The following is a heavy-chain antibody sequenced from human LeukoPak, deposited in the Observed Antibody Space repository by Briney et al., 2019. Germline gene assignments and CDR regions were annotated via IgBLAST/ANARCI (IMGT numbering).Heavy chain of an antibody. Sequence: GGSLRLSCAASGFTFSSYDMHWVRRAPRKGLEWVAVITFDGSKTYYADSLKGRCTISRDNSKNTLYLQMNSLRAEDTAAYYCARGRRPCYHYCGMDVWGQGTTVTVSS. CDR1: GFTFSSYD. V-gene: IGHV3-30-3*01. J-gene: IGHJ6*02. CDR2: ITFDGSKT. CDR3: ARGRRPCYHYCGMDV. D-gene: IGHD2-2*01.